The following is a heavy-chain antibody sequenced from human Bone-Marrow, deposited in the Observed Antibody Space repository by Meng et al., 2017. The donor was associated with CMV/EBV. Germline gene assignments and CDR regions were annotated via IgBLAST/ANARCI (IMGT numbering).Heavy chain of an antibody. D-gene: IGHD2-2*01. CDR2: IYYSGST. J-gene: IGHJ5*02. Sequence: TLSLTCTVSGGSISGSSYYWGWIRQPPGKGLEWIGSIYYSGSTYYKPSLKSRVTISVDTSKNQFSLKLSSVTAADTAVYYCARHVISDCSSTSCYPGWVDPWGQGTLGTVSS. CDR3: ARHVISDCSSTSCYPGWVDP. V-gene: IGHV4-39*01. CDR1: GGSISGSSYY.